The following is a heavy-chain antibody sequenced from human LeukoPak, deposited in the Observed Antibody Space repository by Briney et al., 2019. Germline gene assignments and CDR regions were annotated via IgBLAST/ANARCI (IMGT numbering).Heavy chain of an antibody. J-gene: IGHJ5*02. Sequence: GGSLRLSCAASGFIVSSNYMSWVRQAPGKGLEGVSVIYSGGSTFYADSVKGRFNISRDNSKNTLYLQMNSLRAEDTAVYNCARDLEWTTVTSAWGQGTLVTVSS. CDR2: IYSGGST. CDR1: GFIVSSNY. V-gene: IGHV3-53*01. CDR3: ARDLEWTTVTSA. D-gene: IGHD4-17*01.